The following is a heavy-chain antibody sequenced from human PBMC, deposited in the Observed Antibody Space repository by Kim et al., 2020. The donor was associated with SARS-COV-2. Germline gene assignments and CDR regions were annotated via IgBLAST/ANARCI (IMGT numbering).Heavy chain of an antibody. D-gene: IGHD2-15*01. CDR3: AKDWGQRSGGFTHYYYYYGMDV. CDR1: GFTFDDYA. V-gene: IGHV3-9*01. CDR2: ISWNSGSI. Sequence: GGSLRLSCAASGFTFDDYAMHWVRQAPGKGLEWVSGISWNSGSIGYADSVKGRFTISRDNAKNSLYLQMNSLRAEDTALYYCAKDWGQRSGGFTHYYYYYGMDVWGQGTTVTVSS. J-gene: IGHJ6*02.